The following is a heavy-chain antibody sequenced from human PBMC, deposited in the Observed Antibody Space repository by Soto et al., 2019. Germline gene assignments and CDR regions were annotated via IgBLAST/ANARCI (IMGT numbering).Heavy chain of an antibody. CDR1: GFTFSSYG. CDR2: IWYDGSNK. CDR3: ARGAPKTTSAPSGVLGMDV. D-gene: IGHD3-10*01. V-gene: IGHV3-33*01. Sequence: GGSLRLSCAASGFTFSSYGMHWVRQAPGKGLEWVAVIWYDGSNKYYADSVKGRFTISRDNSKNTLYLQMNSLRAEDTAVYYCARGAPKTTSAPSGVLGMDVWGQGTTVTVSS. J-gene: IGHJ6*02.